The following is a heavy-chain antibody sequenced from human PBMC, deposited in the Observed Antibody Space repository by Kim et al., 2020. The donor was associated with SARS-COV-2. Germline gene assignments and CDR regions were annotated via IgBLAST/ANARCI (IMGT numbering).Heavy chain of an antibody. D-gene: IGHD3-22*01. CDR2: IYPYDSDT. V-gene: IGHV5-51*01. Sequence: GESLKISCKGFGYSFTSYRIGWVRQMPGKGLEWMAMIYPYDSDTMYSPSFQGQVTISADTSISTAFLQWSSLRASDTAIYYCARPRRGGSNYDSSPYYFDFWGQGTLVTVSS. CDR1: GYSFTSYR. J-gene: IGHJ4*02. CDR3: ARPRRGGSNYDSSPYYFDF.